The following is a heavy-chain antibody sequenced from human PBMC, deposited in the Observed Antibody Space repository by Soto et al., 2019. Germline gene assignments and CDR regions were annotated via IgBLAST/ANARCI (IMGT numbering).Heavy chain of an antibody. V-gene: IGHV3-30*03. D-gene: IGHD3-22*01. Sequence: PGGSLRLSCAASGFTFSSYAMHWVRQAPGKGLEWVAVISYDGSNTYYADSVKGRFTISRDNSKNTVYLQMNSLRPEDSGVYYCATGHRGLTGLPEVITAPGSFNPWGQGAQVTVSS. J-gene: IGHJ5*01. CDR2: ISYDGSNT. CDR3: ATGHRGLTGLPEVITAPGSFNP. CDR1: GFTFSSYA.